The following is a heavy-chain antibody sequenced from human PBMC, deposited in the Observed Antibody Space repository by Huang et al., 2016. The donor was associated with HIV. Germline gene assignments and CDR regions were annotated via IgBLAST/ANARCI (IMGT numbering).Heavy chain of an antibody. Sequence: EVQLVQSGAEVKKPGESLKISCTGSGYSFSIYWIAWVRQMPGKGLEWVGVYHPSEAKSTYSPSFEGHVSISVDKSINTVYLHWSSLKASDTAIYYCAKGRRAFDVWGQGTWVTVSS. CDR1: GYSFSIYW. CDR2: YHPSEAKS. V-gene: IGHV5-51*03. CDR3: AKGRRAFDV. J-gene: IGHJ3*01.